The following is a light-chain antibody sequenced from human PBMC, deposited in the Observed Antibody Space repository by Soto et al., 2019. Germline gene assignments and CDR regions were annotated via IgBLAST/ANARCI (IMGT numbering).Light chain of an antibody. J-gene: IGLJ2*01. Sequence: QSALTQPASVSGSPGQSITISCTGTSSDVGGYNYVSWYQQHPGKAPKLMIYDVSNRPSGVSNRFSGSKSGNTASLTISGLHAEDEADYYGISYTSSSTLVVFGGGTKLTVL. CDR3: ISYTSSSTLVV. CDR2: DVS. V-gene: IGLV2-14*01. CDR1: SSDVGGYNY.